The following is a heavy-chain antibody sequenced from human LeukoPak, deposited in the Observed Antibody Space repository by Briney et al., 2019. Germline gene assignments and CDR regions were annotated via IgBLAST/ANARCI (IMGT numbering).Heavy chain of an antibody. CDR3: ARSYPGYYFDY. Sequence: SDTLSLTCTVSGRSISSYYWSWIRQPPAKGLEWIGYIYYSGCTSYNPSLKSRVTMSVDTSKNQFSLKLSSVTAADTAVYYCARSYPGYYFDYWGQGALVTVSS. CDR2: IYYSGCT. D-gene: IGHD3-16*02. V-gene: IGHV4-59*07. J-gene: IGHJ4*02. CDR1: GRSISSYY.